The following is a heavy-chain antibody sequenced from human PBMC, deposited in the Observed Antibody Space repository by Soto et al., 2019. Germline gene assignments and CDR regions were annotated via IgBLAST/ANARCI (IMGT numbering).Heavy chain of an antibody. Sequence: QLLESGGELVQPGGSLRLSCVASGFAFGSFAMSWVRQAPGKGLQWVSSVSSSSVSTYYADSVKGRFTIPRDNSKNTLYLHMNGLTADDTAMYYCARDWAISGTTPLDWTDRWGQGTLVTVSS. CDR3: ARDWAISGTTPLDWTDR. J-gene: IGHJ5*02. V-gene: IGHV3-23*01. CDR1: GFAFGSFA. D-gene: IGHD1-7*01. CDR2: VSSSSVST.